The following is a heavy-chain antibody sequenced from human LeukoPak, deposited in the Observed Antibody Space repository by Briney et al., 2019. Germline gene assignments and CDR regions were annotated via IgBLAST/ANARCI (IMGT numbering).Heavy chain of an antibody. CDR1: GYTFTGYY. D-gene: IGHD3-3*01. CDR3: ARDPRFWSGYSSIDY. Sequence: ASVKVSCKASGYTFTGYYMHWVRQAPGQGLEWMGWINPNSGGTNYAQKFQGRVTMTRDTSISTAYMELSRLRSDDTAVYYCARDPRFWSGYSSIDYWGQGTLVTVSS. J-gene: IGHJ4*02. CDR2: INPNSGGT. V-gene: IGHV1-2*02.